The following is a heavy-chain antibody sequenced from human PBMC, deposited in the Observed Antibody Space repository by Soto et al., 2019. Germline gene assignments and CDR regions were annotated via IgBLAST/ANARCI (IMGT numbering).Heavy chain of an antibody. CDR3: ARLAARGEYYFDY. V-gene: IGHV5-51*01. D-gene: IGHD6-6*01. J-gene: IGHJ4*02. CDR1: GYSFTSYW. CDR2: IYPGDSDT. Sequence: PGESLKISCKGSGYSFTSYWIGWVRQMPGKGLEWMGIIYPGDSDTRYSPSFQGQVTISADKSISTAYPQWSSLKASDTAMYYCARLAARGEYYFDYWGQGTLVTVSS.